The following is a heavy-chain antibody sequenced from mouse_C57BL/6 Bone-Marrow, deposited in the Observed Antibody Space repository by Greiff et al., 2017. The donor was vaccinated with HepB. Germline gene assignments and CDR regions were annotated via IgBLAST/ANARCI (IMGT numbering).Heavy chain of an antibody. Sequence: QVQLQQSGPELVKPGASVKISCKASGYAFSSSWMNWVKQRPGKGLEWIGRIYPGDGDTNYNGKFKGKATLTADKSSSTAYMQLSSLTSEDSAVYVCAKEGFHYGSGDEYYVLDYWGKGTSVTVSS. V-gene: IGHV1-82*01. CDR1: GYAFSSSW. D-gene: IGHD1-1*02. CDR3: AKEGFHYGSGDEYYVLDY. J-gene: IGHJ4*01. CDR2: IYPGDGDT.